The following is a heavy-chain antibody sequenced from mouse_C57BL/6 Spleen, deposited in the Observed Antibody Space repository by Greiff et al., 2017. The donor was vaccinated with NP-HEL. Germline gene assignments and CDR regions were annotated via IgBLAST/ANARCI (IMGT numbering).Heavy chain of an antibody. CDR2: IYPGNSDT. CDR3: TKNYYGSSSYWYFDV. J-gene: IGHJ1*03. D-gene: IGHD1-1*01. V-gene: IGHV1-5*01. CDR1: GYTFTSFW. Sequence: EVQLQESGTVLARPGASVKMSCKTSGYTFTSFWMHWVKQRPGQGLEWIGAIYPGNSDTSYNQKFKGKAKLTAVTSASTAYMELSSLTNEDSAVYYCTKNYYGSSSYWYFDVWGTGTTVTVSS.